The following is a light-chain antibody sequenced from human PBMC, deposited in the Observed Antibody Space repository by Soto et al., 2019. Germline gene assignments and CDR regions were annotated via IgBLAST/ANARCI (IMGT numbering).Light chain of an antibody. CDR1: QSVGRNY. V-gene: IGKV3-20*01. CDR2: AAS. J-gene: IGKJ1*01. Sequence: EIVLTQFPGTLSLSPGERATLSCRASQSVGRNYVAWYQQKPGQAPRVIIYAASNRASGIPDRFSGSGSGSDFTLTISRLEPEDFAVYYCQQYDTSPWAFGQGTKVEIK. CDR3: QQYDTSPWA.